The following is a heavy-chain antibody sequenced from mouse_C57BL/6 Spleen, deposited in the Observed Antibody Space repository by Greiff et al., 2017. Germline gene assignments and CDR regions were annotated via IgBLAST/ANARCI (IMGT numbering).Heavy chain of an antibody. D-gene: IGHD1-1*01. V-gene: IGHV1-52*01. CDR3: ASSYYYGPDY. CDR1: GYTFTSYW. Sequence: QVQLQQPGAELVRPGSSVKLSCKASGYTFTSYWMHWVKQRPIQGLEWIGNIDPSDSETHYNQKFKDKATLTVDKSSSTAYMQLSSLTSEDSAVYYCASSYYYGPDYGGQGTTLTVSS. J-gene: IGHJ2*01. CDR2: IDPSDSET.